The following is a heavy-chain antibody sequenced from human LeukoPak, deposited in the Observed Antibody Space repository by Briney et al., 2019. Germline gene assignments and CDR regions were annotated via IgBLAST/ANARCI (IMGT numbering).Heavy chain of an antibody. CDR2: IYSGGST. D-gene: IGHD6-13*01. CDR1: GFTVSSNY. CDR3: ARDARIAAAGTYYYYYYMDV. V-gene: IGHV3-66*02. J-gene: IGHJ6*03. Sequence: PGGSLRLSCAASGFTVSSNYMSWVRQAPGKGLECVSVIYSGGSTYYADSVKGRFTISRDNSKNTLYLQMNSLRAEDTAVHYCARDARIAAAGTYYYYYYMDVWGKGTTVTVSS.